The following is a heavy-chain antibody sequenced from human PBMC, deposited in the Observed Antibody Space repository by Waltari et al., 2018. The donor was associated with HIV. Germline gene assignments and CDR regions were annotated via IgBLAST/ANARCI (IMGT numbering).Heavy chain of an antibody. CDR1: GFTFRNFA. V-gene: IGHV3-33*01. CDR2: IWYDGENK. J-gene: IGHJ4*02. Sequence: QVQLVESGGGVVQPGRSLILSCAASGFTFRNFAMHWVRQAPGKGLEWVAVIWYDGENKYYADSVKGRFTISRDNSKNTLYLQMNSLRVEDTAVYYCARGGYYYDISGYYHYWGQGTLVTVSS. D-gene: IGHD3-22*01. CDR3: ARGGYYYDISGYYHY.